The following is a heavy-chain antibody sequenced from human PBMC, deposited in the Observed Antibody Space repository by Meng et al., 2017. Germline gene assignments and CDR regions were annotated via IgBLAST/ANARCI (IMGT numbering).Heavy chain of an antibody. CDR2: IIPIFGTA. V-gene: IGHV1-69*05. CDR1: GGTFSSYA. D-gene: IGHD3-22*01. J-gene: IGHJ4*02. CDR3: ARGYYDSSGYLGC. Sequence: SVKVSCKASGGTFSSYAISWVRQAPGQGLEWMGGIIPIFGTANHAQKFQGRVTITTDESTSTAYMELSSLRSEDTAVYYCARGYYDSSGYLGCWGQGTLVTVSS.